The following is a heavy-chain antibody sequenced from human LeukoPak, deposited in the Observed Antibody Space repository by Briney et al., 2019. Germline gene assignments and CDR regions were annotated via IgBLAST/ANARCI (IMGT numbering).Heavy chain of an antibody. CDR2: IWYDGSNK. Sequence: GGSLRLSCAASGFTFSSYGMHWVRQAPGKGLEWVAAIWYDGSNKYYADSVKGRFTISRDNSKNTLYLQMNSLRAEDTAVYYCARSTWNVVVINFDYWGQGTLVTVSS. CDR3: ARSTWNVVVINFDY. J-gene: IGHJ4*02. V-gene: IGHV3-33*01. CDR1: GFTFSSYG. D-gene: IGHD3-22*01.